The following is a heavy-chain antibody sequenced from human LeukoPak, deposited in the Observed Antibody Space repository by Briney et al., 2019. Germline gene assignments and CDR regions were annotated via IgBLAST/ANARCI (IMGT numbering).Heavy chain of an antibody. Sequence: GSSVKVSCKASGGTFSSYAISWVRQAPGQGLEWMGGIIPIFGTANYAQKFQGRVTITADESTSTAYMELSSLRSEDTAVYYCARGHLIYDSSGYYWFDPWGQGTLVTVSS. CDR3: ARGHLIYDSSGYYWFDP. D-gene: IGHD3-22*01. V-gene: IGHV1-69*01. J-gene: IGHJ5*02. CDR2: IIPIFGTA. CDR1: GGTFSSYA.